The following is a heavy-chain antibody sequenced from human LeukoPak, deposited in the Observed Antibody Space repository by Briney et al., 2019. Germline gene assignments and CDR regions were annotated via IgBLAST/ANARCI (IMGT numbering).Heavy chain of an antibody. V-gene: IGHV5-51*01. J-gene: IGHJ6*03. CDR3: ARHRITMVRGVIIPYYYYYMDV. CDR1: GYIFTSYW. Sequence: GESLKISCQGSGYIFTSYWIGWVRQLPGKGLEWMGIIYPGDSDTRYSPSFQGQVTISADKSISTAYLQWSSLKASDTAMYYCARHRITMVRGVIIPYYYYYMDVWGKGTTVTVSS. CDR2: IYPGDSDT. D-gene: IGHD3-10*01.